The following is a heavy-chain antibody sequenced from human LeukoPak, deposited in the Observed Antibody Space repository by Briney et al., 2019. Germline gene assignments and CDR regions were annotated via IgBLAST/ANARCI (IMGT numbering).Heavy chain of an antibody. V-gene: IGHV3-23*01. CDR2: ISGSGGST. CDR3: AKSSTRGYSGYAKD. D-gene: IGHD5-12*01. J-gene: IGHJ4*02. Sequence: GGSLRLSCAASGFTFSSYAMSWVRQAPGKGLEWVSAISGSGGSTYYADSVKGRFTISRDNSKNTLYLQMNSLRAEDRAVYYCAKSSTRGYSGYAKDWGQGTLVTVSS. CDR1: GFTFSSYA.